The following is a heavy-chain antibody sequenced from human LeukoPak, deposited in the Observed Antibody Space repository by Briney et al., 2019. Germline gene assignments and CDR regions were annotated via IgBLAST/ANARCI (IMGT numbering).Heavy chain of an antibody. CDR3: ARSEINDYMRF. V-gene: IGHV4-38-2*02. J-gene: IGHJ4*02. CDR2: IYQSGST. CDR1: GYSIANGYQ. Sequence: QASETLSLTCTVSGYSIANGYQWAWIRQPPGKRLEWIGSIYQSGSTYDNLSLKSRLTMSVDTSKNQFSLKMRSVTAADTAIYYCARSEINDYMRFWGQGILVTVSS. D-gene: IGHD4-11*01.